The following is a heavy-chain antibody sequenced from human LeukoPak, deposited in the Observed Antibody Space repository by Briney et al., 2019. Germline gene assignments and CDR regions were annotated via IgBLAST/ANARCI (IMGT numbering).Heavy chain of an antibody. CDR2: IYAGGNT. CDR1: GFTVSGSY. J-gene: IGHJ4*02. V-gene: IGHV3-53*01. Sequence: GGSLRLSCAASGFTVSGSYMSWVRQAPVKGLEWVSIIYAGGNTYYADSVKGRFTISRDISKNTVDLQMNSLRAEDTAVYYCAKTQSYALNFWGQGTLVTVSS. CDR3: AKTQSYALNF. D-gene: IGHD3-16*01.